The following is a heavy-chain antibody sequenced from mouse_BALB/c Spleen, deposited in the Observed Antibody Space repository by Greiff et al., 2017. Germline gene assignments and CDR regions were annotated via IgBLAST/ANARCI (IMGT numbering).Heavy chain of an antibody. CDR1: GFTFTDYY. Sequence: EVKLQESGGGLVQPGGSLRLSCATSGFTFTDYYMSWVRQPPGKALEWLGFIRNKANGYTTEYSASVKGRFTISRDNSQSILYLQMNTLRAEDSATYYCAKGITDYYAMDYWGQGTSVTVSS. D-gene: IGHD2-4*01. J-gene: IGHJ4*01. CDR3: AKGITDYYAMDY. CDR2: IRNKANGYTT. V-gene: IGHV7-3*02.